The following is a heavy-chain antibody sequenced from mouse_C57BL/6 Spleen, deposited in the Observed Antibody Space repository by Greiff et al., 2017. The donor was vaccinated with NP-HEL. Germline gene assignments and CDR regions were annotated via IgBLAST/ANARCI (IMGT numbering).Heavy chain of an antibody. CDR3: ARYYGSSYRAMDY. V-gene: IGHV1-69*01. D-gene: IGHD1-1*01. CDR2: IDPSDSYT. CDR1: GYTFTSYW. J-gene: IGHJ4*01. Sequence: QVQLQQPGAELVMPGASVKLSCKASGYTFTSYWMHWVKQRPGQGLEWIGEIDPSDSYTNYNQKFKGKSTLTVDKSSSTAYMQLSSLTSEDSAVYYCARYYGSSYRAMDYWGQGTSVTVSS.